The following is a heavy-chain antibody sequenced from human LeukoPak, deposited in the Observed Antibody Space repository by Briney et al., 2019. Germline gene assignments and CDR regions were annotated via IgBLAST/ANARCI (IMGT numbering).Heavy chain of an antibody. J-gene: IGHJ3*02. Sequence: GGSLRLPCAASGFAFSNYAMSWVRQAPGKGLEWVSAISGSGGLTYYADSVKGRFTISRDNSKNTLYLQMKSLRAEDTAVHYCAKAGPRAARLGEGDAFDIWGQGTMVTVSS. CDR3: AKAGPRAARLGEGDAFDI. D-gene: IGHD6-6*01. V-gene: IGHV3-23*01. CDR2: ISGSGGLT. CDR1: GFAFSNYA.